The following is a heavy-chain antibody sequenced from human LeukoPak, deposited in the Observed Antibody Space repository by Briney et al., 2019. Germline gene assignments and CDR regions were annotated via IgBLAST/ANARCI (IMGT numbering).Heavy chain of an antibody. D-gene: IGHD3-10*01. CDR3: ARARGAEAIDY. Sequence: PSETLSLTCTVSGGSITSYFYIWVRQPPGKGLEWIGYIYYSGNTNSNPSLKSRVTISLDTSKNQFSLKLRSVTAADRAVYYCARARGAEAIDYWGRGTPVTVSS. V-gene: IGHV4-59*12. CDR2: IYYSGNT. CDR1: GGSITSYF. J-gene: IGHJ4*02.